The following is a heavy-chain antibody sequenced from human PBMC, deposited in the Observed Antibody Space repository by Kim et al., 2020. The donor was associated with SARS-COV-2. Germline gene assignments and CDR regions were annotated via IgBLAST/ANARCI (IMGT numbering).Heavy chain of an antibody. Sequence: GGSLRLSCAASGFTFSSYAMHWVRQAPGKGLEWVAVISYDGSNKYYADSVKGRFTISRDNSKNTLYLQMNSLRAEDTAVYYCASASGYSYGRVDYWGQGTLVTVSS. CDR2: ISYDGSNK. CDR1: GFTFSSYA. V-gene: IGHV3-30-3*01. D-gene: IGHD5-18*01. CDR3: ASASGYSYGRVDY. J-gene: IGHJ4*02.